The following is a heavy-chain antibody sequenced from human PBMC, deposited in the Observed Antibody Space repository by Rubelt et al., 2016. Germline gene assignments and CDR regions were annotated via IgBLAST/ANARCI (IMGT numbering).Heavy chain of an antibody. V-gene: IGHV3-74*01. CDR2: INTDGSST. CDR3: ARGTFSSGWLS. Sequence: GGGLVQPGGSLRLSCAASGFTFSNYPMHRVRQAPGKGPVWVSRINTDGSSTNYADSVQGRFTISGDNAKNTLYLQMNSLRAEDTAEYYCARGTFSSGWLSWGQGTLVTVSS. D-gene: IGHD6-19*01. J-gene: IGHJ5*02. CDR1: GFTFSNYP.